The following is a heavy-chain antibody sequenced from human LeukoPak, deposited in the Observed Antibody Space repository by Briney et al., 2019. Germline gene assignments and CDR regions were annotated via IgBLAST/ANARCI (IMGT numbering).Heavy chain of an antibody. J-gene: IGHJ6*03. V-gene: IGHV4-34*12. Sequence: SETLSLTCAVYGGSFSGYYWGWIRQPPGKGLEWIGNIFYSGSTYYSPSLKSRVTISLDTSRNQFSLKLISVSAADTAIYYCARHLHTWNGAYYYVDVWGKGTTVTISS. CDR2: IFYSGST. CDR1: GGSFSGYY. D-gene: IGHD1-20*01. CDR3: ARHLHTWNGAYYYVDV.